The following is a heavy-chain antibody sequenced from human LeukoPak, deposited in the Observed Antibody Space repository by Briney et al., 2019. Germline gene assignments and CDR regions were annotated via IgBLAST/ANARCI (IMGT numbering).Heavy chain of an antibody. CDR1: GGSISSSSYY. J-gene: IGHJ4*02. CDR2: IYYSGST. CDR3: AREEHRVVPAAVSFDY. D-gene: IGHD2-2*01. V-gene: IGHV4-39*07. Sequence: PSETLSLTCTVSGGSISSSSYYWGWIRQPPGKGLEWIGSIYYSGSTYYNPSLESRVTISVDTSKNQFSLKLSSVTAADTAVYYCAREEHRVVPAAVSFDYWGQGTLVTVSS.